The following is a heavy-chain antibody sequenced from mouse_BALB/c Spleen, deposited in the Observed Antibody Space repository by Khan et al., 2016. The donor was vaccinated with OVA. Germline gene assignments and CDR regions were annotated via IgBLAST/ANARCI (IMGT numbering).Heavy chain of an antibody. J-gene: IGHJ2*01. CDR2: IYPGTDNT. CDR1: GYTFTNYW. CDR3: AREEALYYFDY. Sequence: QVQLQQSGAELVRPGTSVKMSCKAAGYTFTNYWIGWVKQRSGQGLEWIARIYPGTDNTYYNEKLKDKATLTVDKSSSTAYMQLSSLKSEDSAVYFCAREEALYYFDYWGQGTTLTVSS. V-gene: IGHV1-63*02. D-gene: IGHD3-2*02.